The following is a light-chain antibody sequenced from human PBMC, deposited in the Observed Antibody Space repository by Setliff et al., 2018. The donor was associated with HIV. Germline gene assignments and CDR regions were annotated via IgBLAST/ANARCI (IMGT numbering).Light chain of an antibody. Sequence: SALAQPASVSGSPGQSITISCTGISSDVGGYYSVSWYQQHPGKAPKLMIYDVINRPSGVSNRFSGSRSGNTASLTISGLQVEDEADHYCSSYTTSSTLYVFGPGTRSPS. CDR1: SSDVGGYYS. CDR3: SSYTTSSTLYV. J-gene: IGLJ1*01. CDR2: DVI. V-gene: IGLV2-14*03.